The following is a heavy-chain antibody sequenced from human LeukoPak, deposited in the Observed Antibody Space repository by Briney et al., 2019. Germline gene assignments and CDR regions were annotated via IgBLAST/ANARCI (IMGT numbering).Heavy chain of an antibody. CDR3: ARDKYYYGSGSLDY. Sequence: GGSLRLSCAASGFTFSSYAMHWVRQAPGKGLEWVAVIYSGGSTYYADSVKGRFTISRDNSKNALYLQMNSLRAEDTAVYYCARDKYYYGSGSLDYWGQGTLVTVSS. J-gene: IGHJ4*02. D-gene: IGHD3-10*01. V-gene: IGHV3-53*01. CDR1: GFTFSSYA. CDR2: IYSGGST.